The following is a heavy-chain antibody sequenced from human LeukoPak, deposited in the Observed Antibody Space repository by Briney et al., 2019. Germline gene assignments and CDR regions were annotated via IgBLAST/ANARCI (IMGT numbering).Heavy chain of an antibody. D-gene: IGHD3-3*01. Sequence: SETLSLTCTVSGGSVSSGSYYWSWIRQPPGKGLEWVVYIYYSGSTNYNPSLKSRVTISVDTSKNQFSLKLSSVTAADTAVYYCASAPTYYDFWSGYIYYYYGMDVWGQGTTVTVSS. CDR3: ASAPTYYDFWSGYIYYYYGMDV. J-gene: IGHJ6*02. V-gene: IGHV4-61*01. CDR2: IYYSGST. CDR1: GGSVSSGSYY.